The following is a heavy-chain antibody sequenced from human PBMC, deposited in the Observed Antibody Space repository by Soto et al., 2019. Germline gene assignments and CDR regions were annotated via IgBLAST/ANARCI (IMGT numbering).Heavy chain of an antibody. CDR1: GVTFSSYA. Sequence: GASVKVSCKASGVTFSSYAISWVRQAPGQGLEWMGGIIPIFGTANYAQKFQGRVTITADESTSTAYMELSSLRSEDTAVYYCARDRHLGAAGKYYFDYWGQGTLVTVSS. V-gene: IGHV1-69*13. CDR3: ARDRHLGAAGKYYFDY. J-gene: IGHJ4*02. CDR2: IIPIFGTA.